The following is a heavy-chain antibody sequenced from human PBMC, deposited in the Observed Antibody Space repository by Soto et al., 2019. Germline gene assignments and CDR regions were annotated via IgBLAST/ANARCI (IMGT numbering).Heavy chain of an antibody. CDR3: AKDGGSRYYYYMDA. V-gene: IGHV3-23*01. D-gene: IGHD2-15*01. Sequence: EVQLLESGGGLVQPGGSLRLSGAASGFTFSSYTMTWVRQAPGKGLEWVAASGSSGGNTDYGDCVKGRFTISRDNSKNTLFLQMSSLRAEDTAVYYCAKDGGSRYYYYMDAWGKGTTLTVSS. CDR1: GFTFSSYT. J-gene: IGHJ6*03. CDR2: SGSSGGNT.